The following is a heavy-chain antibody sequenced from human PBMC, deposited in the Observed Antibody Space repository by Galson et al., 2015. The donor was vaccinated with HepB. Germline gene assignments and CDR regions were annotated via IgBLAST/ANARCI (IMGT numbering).Heavy chain of an antibody. D-gene: IGHD1-26*01. J-gene: IGHJ2*01. CDR3: ARAESGNYRWYFDL. CDR2: MNPKSTNT. CDR1: GYTFTSYD. V-gene: IGHV1-8*01. Sequence: SVKVSCKASGYTFTSYDVTWVRQAPEQGLEWMGWMNPKSTNTGYARKFQGRVTMTGDTSMDTAYMELSGLRPEDTADYYCARAESGNYRWYFDLWGRGTLVTVSS.